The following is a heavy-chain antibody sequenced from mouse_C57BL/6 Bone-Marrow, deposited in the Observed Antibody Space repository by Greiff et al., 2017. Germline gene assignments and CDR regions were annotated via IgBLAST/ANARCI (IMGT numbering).Heavy chain of an antibody. D-gene: IGHD2-5*01. J-gene: IGHJ4*01. CDR3: ARERAYYSNQYAMDY. V-gene: IGHV1-81*01. CDR2: IYPRSGNT. Sequence: QVQLQQSGAELVRPGTSVKVSCKASGYTFTSYGISWVKQRTGQGLEWIGEIYPRSGNTYYNEKFKGKATLTADKSSSTAYMELRSLTSEDSAVYFCARERAYYSNQYAMDYWGQGTSVTVSS. CDR1: GYTFTSYG.